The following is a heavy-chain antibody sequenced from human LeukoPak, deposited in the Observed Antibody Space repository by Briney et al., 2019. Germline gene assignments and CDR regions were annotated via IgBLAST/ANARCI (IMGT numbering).Heavy chain of an antibody. CDR3: ARLWAYSSSTFDY. CDR1: GYTFTGYY. Sequence: ASVRVSCKASGYTFTGYYMHWVRQAPGQGLEWMGWINPNSGGTNYAQKFQGRVTMTRDTSISTAYMELSRLRSDDTAVYYCARLWAYSSSTFDYWGQGTLVTVSS. V-gene: IGHV1-2*02. D-gene: IGHD6-6*01. CDR2: INPNSGGT. J-gene: IGHJ4*02.